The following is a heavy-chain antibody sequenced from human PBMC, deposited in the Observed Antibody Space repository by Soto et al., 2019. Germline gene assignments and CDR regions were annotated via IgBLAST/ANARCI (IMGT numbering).Heavy chain of an antibody. J-gene: IGHJ4*02. CDR2: INTANDDT. D-gene: IGHD5-12*01. CDR1: GYTFSSSP. CDR3: ARGEGVASGN. V-gene: IGHV1-3*04. Sequence: ASVKVSCKASGYTFSSSPLHWVRQAPGQRPEWMGWINTANDDTKYSQKFQDRVTLTRDTSASTAYMEVSSLTPEDTAVYYCARGEGVASGNWGQGTLVTVSS.